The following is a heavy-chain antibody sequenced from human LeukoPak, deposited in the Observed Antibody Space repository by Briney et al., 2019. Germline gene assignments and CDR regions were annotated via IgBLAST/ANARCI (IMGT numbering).Heavy chain of an antibody. V-gene: IGHV3-48*03. CDR2: VSSSGSTM. Sequence: AGGSLRLSCAASGFTFSSYEMNWVRQAPGKGLEWVSYVSSSGSTMYYADSVKGRFTISRDNAKNSLYVQMNSLRAEDTAVYYCALGKNFGYHYFDFWGQGALVTVSS. CDR3: ALGKNFGYHYFDF. CDR1: GFTFSSYE. D-gene: IGHD2-2*03. J-gene: IGHJ4*02.